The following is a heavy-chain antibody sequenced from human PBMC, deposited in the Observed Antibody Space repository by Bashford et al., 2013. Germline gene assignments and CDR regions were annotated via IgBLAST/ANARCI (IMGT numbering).Heavy chain of an antibody. CDR2: MNQDGSNK. J-gene: IGHJ6*02. CDR3: ARTGYYYYYYGMDV. V-gene: IGHV3-7*01. Sequence: GGSLRLSCAASGFTFSNSYMSWVRQAPGKGLEWVANMNQDGSNKAYVDSVKGRFTISRDNAKNSLYLQMNSLRAEDTAVYYCARTGYYYYYYGMDVWGQGTTVTVSS. CDR1: GFTFSNSY. D-gene: IGHD1-14*01.